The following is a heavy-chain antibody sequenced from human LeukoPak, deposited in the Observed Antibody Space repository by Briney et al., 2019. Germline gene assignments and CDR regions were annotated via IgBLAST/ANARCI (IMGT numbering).Heavy chain of an antibody. CDR2: IKQDGREK. CDR3: ARDAWKVRYFDF. Sequence: PGGSLRLSCAASGFTFSNNWMSWVRQAPGKGLEWVANIKQDGREKYYVDSVKGRFTISRDSARNSVFLQMNSLRVEDTAVYYCARDAWKVRYFDFWGQGTLVTVSS. V-gene: IGHV3-7*01. J-gene: IGHJ4*02. CDR1: GFTFSNNW. D-gene: IGHD1-1*01.